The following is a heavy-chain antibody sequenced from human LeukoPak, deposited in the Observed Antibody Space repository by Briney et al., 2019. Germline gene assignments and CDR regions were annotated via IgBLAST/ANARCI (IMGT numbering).Heavy chain of an antibody. V-gene: IGHV4-59*01. J-gene: IGHJ3*02. CDR3: AREGSTYDKRDVFDI. D-gene: IGHD2-2*01. CDR2: IYYSGST. Sequence: SETLSLTCTVSGGSISTYNWSWIRQPPGKGLEWMGYIYYSGSTNYKPSLKSRVTISLDTSKNEISLKLSSVTAADTAVYYCAREGSTYDKRDVFDIWGQGTTVTVSS. CDR1: GGSISTYN.